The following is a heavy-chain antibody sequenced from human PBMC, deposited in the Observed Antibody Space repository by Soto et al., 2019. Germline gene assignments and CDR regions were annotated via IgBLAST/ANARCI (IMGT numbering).Heavy chain of an antibody. CDR3: ARESFTGSIARGFGF. J-gene: IGHJ4*02. CDR1: GGSISSNNYY. D-gene: IGHD2-15*01. CDR2: IYYSGST. Sequence: QVQLQESGPGLVKPSQTLSLTCSVSGGSISSNNYYWSWIRQHPGKGLEWIGYIYYSGSTYYNPSLKSRVTRSVDTSKNQFSLKLTSVTAADTAVYYCARESFTGSIARGFGFWGQGNLVTVSA. V-gene: IGHV4-31*03.